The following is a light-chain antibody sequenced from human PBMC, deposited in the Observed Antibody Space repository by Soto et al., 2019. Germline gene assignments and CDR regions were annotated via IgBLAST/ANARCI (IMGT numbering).Light chain of an antibody. CDR1: SSDVGGYNY. CDR2: DVS. Sequence: QSALTQPASVSGSPGQSITISCTGTSSDVGGYNYVSWYQQHPGKAPKLMIYDVSNRPSGVSTRFSGSKSGSTASLTISGLQAEDAADYYCSSYASSSTLVVFGGGTKRTVL. CDR3: SSYASSSTLVV. J-gene: IGLJ2*01. V-gene: IGLV2-14*01.